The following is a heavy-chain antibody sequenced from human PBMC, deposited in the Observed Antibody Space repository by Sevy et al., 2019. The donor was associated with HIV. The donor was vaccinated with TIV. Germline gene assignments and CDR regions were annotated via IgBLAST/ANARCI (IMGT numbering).Heavy chain of an antibody. J-gene: IGHJ5*02. Sequence: SETLSLTCTVSGGSISVYYWSWIRQPPGKELEYIGYVYHTGSTNYNPSLKSRVTISVDTSNNQFSLKLTSVTAADTDVYYCARAPPVRSGDDSLNCFDPWGQGTLVTVSS. V-gene: IGHV4-59*01. CDR1: GGSISVYY. D-gene: IGHD5-12*01. CDR2: VYHTGST. CDR3: ARAPPVRSGDDSLNCFDP.